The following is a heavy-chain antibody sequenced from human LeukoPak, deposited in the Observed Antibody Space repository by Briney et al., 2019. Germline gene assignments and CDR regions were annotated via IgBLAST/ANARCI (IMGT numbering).Heavy chain of an antibody. CDR3: ARGDYCSGGSCYPGIFDY. J-gene: IGHJ4*02. CDR2: IYYSGST. D-gene: IGHD2-15*01. CDR1: GGSVSSGSYY. V-gene: IGHV4-61*01. Sequence: SETLSLTCTVSGGSVSSGSYYWSWLRQPPGTGLEWIGYIYYSGSTNYNPSLKSRVTISVDTSKNQFSLKLSSVTAADTAVYYCARGDYCSGGSCYPGIFDYWGQGTLVTVSS.